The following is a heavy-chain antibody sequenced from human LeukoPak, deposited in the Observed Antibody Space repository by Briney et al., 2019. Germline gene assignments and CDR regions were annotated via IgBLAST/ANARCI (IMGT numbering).Heavy chain of an antibody. CDR1: GGSINTYY. V-gene: IGHV4-59*01. J-gene: IGHJ4*02. Sequence: PSETLSLTYTVSGGSINTYYWNWIRQPPGKGLEWIGYINYSGSTNYNPSLKSRVTISVDTSKNQFSLKLNSVTAADTAVYYCARSGEYSSSWSLWGQGTLVTVSS. CDR2: INYSGST. CDR3: ARSGEYSSSWSL. D-gene: IGHD6-13*01.